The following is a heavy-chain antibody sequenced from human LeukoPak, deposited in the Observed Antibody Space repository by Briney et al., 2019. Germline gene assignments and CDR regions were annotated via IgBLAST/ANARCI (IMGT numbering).Heavy chain of an antibody. D-gene: IGHD4-17*01. CDR2: IKQDGGQI. Sequence: GGSLRLSCAASEFTFSSYWMSWVRQAPGKGLEWVANIKQDGGQIYYLESVKGRFTVSRDNAKNSLYLQMNSLRAEDTAVYCCARLGARQMLEYWGQGTLVTVSS. CDR1: EFTFSSYW. CDR3: ARLGARQMLEY. J-gene: IGHJ4*02. V-gene: IGHV3-7*01.